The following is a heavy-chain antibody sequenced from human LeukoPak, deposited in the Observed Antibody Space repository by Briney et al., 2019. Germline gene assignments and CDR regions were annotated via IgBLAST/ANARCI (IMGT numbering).Heavy chain of an antibody. CDR2: INHSGST. D-gene: IGHD3-10*01. Sequence: SETLSLTCAVYGGSFSGYYCSWIRQPPGKGLEWIGEINHSGSTNYNPSLKSRVTISVGTSKNQFSLKLSSVTAADTAVYYCARASMVRGVIGYWGQGTLVTVSS. CDR3: ARASMVRGVIGY. V-gene: IGHV4-34*01. CDR1: GGSFSGYY. J-gene: IGHJ4*02.